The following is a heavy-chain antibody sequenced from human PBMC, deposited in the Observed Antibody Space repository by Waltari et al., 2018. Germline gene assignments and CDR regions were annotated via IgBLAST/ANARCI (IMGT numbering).Heavy chain of an antibody. Sequence: EVQLVESGGGLVQPGGSLGLSCGASGLSFNTFGMSWIRQAPGKGLEWVASINQDGIDRRYVDSVKDRFTISRDNAMNSLFLQMNSLTAEDTAMYYCARVPYYINIWFDSWGQGTLVTVSS. CDR3: ARVPYYINIWFDS. CDR1: GLSFNTFG. V-gene: IGHV3-7*01. CDR2: INQDGIDR. D-gene: IGHD3-22*01. J-gene: IGHJ5*01.